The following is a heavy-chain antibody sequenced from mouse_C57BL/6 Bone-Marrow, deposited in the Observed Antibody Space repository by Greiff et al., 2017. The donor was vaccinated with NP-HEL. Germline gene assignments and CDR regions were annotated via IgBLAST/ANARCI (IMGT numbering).Heavy chain of an antibody. J-gene: IGHJ4*01. CDR3: AKRDDSIYYYAMDY. Sequence: QVQLQQSGPGLVQPSQSLSITCTVSGFSLTSYGVHWVRQSPGKGLEWLGVIWRGGSTDYNAAFMSRLSITKDNSKSQVFFKMNSLQADDTAIYYCAKRDDSIYYYAMDYWGQGTSVTVSS. CDR2: IWRGGST. CDR1: GFSLTSYG. D-gene: IGHD2-4*01. V-gene: IGHV2-5*01.